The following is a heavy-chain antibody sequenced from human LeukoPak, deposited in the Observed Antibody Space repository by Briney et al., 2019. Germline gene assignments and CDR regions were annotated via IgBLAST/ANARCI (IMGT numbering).Heavy chain of an antibody. J-gene: IGHJ4*02. V-gene: IGHV4-59*01. Sequence: SETLSLTCTVSGGSISSYYWSWIRQPPGKGLEWIGYIYYSGSTNYNASFKRRVTISVDTSKNQFSLKLSSVTAADTAVYYCARAVRGYSYGHGYWGQGTLVTVSS. D-gene: IGHD5-18*01. CDR1: GGSISSYY. CDR2: IYYSGST. CDR3: ARAVRGYSYGHGY.